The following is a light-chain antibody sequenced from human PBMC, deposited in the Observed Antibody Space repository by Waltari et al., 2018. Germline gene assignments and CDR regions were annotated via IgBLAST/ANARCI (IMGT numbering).Light chain of an antibody. Sequence: EIVMTQSPATLSVSPGEGATLSCRASQSVSSNLAWYQHKPGQAPRLLIYGASTRATGIPARFSGSGSGTDFSLTISSLQPEDVATYYCQASYTEPYFFGQGTKLEIK. CDR1: QSVSSN. V-gene: IGKV3-15*01. CDR3: QASYTEPYF. CDR2: GAS. J-gene: IGKJ2*01.